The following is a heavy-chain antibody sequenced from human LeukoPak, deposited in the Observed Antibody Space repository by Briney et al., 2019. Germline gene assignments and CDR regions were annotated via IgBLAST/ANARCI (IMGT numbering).Heavy chain of an antibody. D-gene: IGHD3-3*01. CDR1: GFTFSSYA. J-gene: IGHJ3*02. Sequence: PGGSLRLSCAASGFTFSSYAMSWVRQAPGKGLEWVSAISGSGGSTYYADSVRGRFTISRDNSKITLYLQMNSLRAEDTAVYYCARFHRQSWYAFDIWGQGTMVTVSS. CDR2: ISGSGGST. CDR3: ARFHRQSWYAFDI. V-gene: IGHV3-23*01.